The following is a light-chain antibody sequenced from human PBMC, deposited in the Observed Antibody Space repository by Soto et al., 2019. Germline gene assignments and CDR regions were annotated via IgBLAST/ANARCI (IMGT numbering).Light chain of an antibody. J-gene: IGLJ2*01. CDR3: CSYAGSRGLV. CDR1: SSDIGAYNY. Sequence: QSALTQPPSASGSPGQSVTISCTGTSSDIGAYNYVSWYQQHPGKAPQLMIYQINKRPSGVPDRFSGSRSGNTASLTVSGLQAEDEADYYCCSYAGSRGLVFGGGTQLTVL. CDR2: QIN. V-gene: IGLV2-8*01.